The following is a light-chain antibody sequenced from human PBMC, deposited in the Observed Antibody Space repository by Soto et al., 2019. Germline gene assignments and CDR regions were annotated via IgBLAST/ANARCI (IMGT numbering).Light chain of an antibody. J-gene: IGKJ2*01. CDR2: DAS. Sequence: DTQMTQSPSTLSAFVGDRVTITCRASQSMSGSLAWYQQKPGKAPKLLIYDASYLEGGVPSRFSGSGSGTEFTLTISSLHPDDFATNYCQQYNSYSPYIFGSGTKLEIK. CDR3: QQYNSYSPYI. CDR1: QSMSGS. V-gene: IGKV1-5*01.